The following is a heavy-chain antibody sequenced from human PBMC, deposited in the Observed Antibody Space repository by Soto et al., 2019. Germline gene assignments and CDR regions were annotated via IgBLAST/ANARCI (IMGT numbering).Heavy chain of an antibody. CDR1: GFTFSSYG. CDR2: IWYDGSNK. CDR3: ARDGGFSVS. J-gene: IGHJ5*02. V-gene: IGHV3-33*01. D-gene: IGHD5-12*01. Sequence: QVQLVESGGGVVQPGRSLRLSCAASGFTFSSYGMYWVSQAPGTGLEWVAVIWYDGSNKYYEDSVKGRFTLSRDKSKNTLYMQMNSLRAEDTAVYYCARDGGFSVSWGQGTLVTVSS.